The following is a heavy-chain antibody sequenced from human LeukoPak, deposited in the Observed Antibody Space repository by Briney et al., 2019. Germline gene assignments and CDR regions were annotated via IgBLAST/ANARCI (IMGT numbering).Heavy chain of an antibody. Sequence: GGSLRLSCAASGFTFSIYWMSWVRQAPGKGLESVATIKQDGSEKYYGDSVKGRFTISRDNAKNSLFLQMNSLRADDTAVYYCAKATGYLLWGQGTLVTVSS. CDR3: AKATGYLL. D-gene: IGHD1-14*01. V-gene: IGHV3-7*03. CDR1: GFTFSIYW. CDR2: IKQDGSEK. J-gene: IGHJ4*02.